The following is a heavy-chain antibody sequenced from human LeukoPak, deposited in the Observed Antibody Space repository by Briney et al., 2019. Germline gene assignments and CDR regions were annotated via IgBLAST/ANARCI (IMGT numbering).Heavy chain of an antibody. J-gene: IGHJ4*02. V-gene: IGHV3-23*01. CDR1: GFTFSSYA. CDR3: AKADGGKGRSIQLDY. CDR2: ISGCGGST. D-gene: IGHD4-23*01. Sequence: GGSLRLSCAASGFTFSSYAMSWVRQAPGKGLEWVSAISGCGGSTYYADSVKGRFTISRDNSKNTLYLQMNSLRAEDTAVYYCAKADGGKGRSIQLDYWGQGTLVTVSS.